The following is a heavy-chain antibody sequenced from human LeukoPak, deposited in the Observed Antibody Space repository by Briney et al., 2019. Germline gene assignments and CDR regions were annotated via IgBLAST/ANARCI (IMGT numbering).Heavy chain of an antibody. J-gene: IGHJ5*01. Sequence: ASVKVSCKASGYTFSSYGISWVRQAPGQGLEWMGCITVYNGNTKYARKYQDRVTMTTDTSTSTAYMDLRSLRSDDTAVYYCARDRGYEQQRWFDLWGQGTLVTVSS. CDR2: ITVYNGNT. D-gene: IGHD6-13*01. CDR3: ARDRGYEQQRWFDL. CDR1: GYTFSSYG. V-gene: IGHV1-18*01.